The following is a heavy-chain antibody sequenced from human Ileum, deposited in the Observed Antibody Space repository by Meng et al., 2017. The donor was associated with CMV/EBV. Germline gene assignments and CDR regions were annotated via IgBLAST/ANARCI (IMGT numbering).Heavy chain of an antibody. Sequence: GGSLRLSCAASGFTFSSYEMNWVRQAPGKGLEWVSYISSSGSTIYYADSVKGRFTISRDNAKNSLYLQMNSLRAEDTAVYYCARDRITIFGVVTYYYYGMDVWGQGTTVTVSS. CDR1: GFTFSSYE. V-gene: IGHV3-48*03. CDR2: ISSSGSTI. D-gene: IGHD3-3*01. CDR3: ARDRITIFGVVTYYYYGMDV. J-gene: IGHJ6*02.